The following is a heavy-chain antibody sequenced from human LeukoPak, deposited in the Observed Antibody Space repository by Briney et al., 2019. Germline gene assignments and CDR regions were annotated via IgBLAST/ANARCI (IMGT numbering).Heavy chain of an antibody. D-gene: IGHD3-10*01. CDR3: AKDLDSGSGSYFDY. CDR2: ISSGGTT. J-gene: IGHJ4*02. Sequence: GGSLRLSCAASGFTFSSYAMNWVRQAPGKGLEWVSLISSGGTTYYADSVKGRFTISRDNSKNTLYLHMDSLRAEDTAVYYCAKDLDSGSGSYFDYWGQGTLVTVSS. V-gene: IGHV3-23*01. CDR1: GFTFSSYA.